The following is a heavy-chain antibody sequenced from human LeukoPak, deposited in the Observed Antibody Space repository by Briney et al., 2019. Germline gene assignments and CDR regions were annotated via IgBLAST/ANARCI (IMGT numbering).Heavy chain of an antibody. J-gene: IGHJ5*02. CDR2: IRYDGSNK. CDR3: AKDHPTVIVRGNWFDP. D-gene: IGHD4-17*01. Sequence: PGGSLRLSCAASGFTFSSYAMSWVRQAPGKGLEWVAFIRYDGSNKYCADSVKGRFTISRDNSKNTLYLQMNSLRAEDTAVYYCAKDHPTVIVRGNWFDPWGQGTLVTVSS. CDR1: GFTFSSYA. V-gene: IGHV3-30*02.